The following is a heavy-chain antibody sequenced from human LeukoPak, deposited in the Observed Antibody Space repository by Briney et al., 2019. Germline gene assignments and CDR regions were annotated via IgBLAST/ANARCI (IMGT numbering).Heavy chain of an antibody. J-gene: IGHJ3*02. CDR2: ISRNGDTT. CDR1: GFTFSTFP. CDR3: VKALTDDAFDI. Sequence: GGSLRLSCSASGFTFSTFPMRGVRQAPGKGLEYFSAISRNGDTTYYADSVKGRFTISRDNSKNTLYLQMSSLRPEDTAVYYCVKALTDDAFDIWGQGTMVTVSS. V-gene: IGHV3-64D*06.